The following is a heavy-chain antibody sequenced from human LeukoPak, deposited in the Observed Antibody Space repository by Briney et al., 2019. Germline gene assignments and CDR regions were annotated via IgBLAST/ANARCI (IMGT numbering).Heavy chain of an antibody. J-gene: IGHJ4*02. CDR3: ARDAGYSSSWYDY. CDR1: GFTFSSHW. CDR2: IKQDGSEK. Sequence: GGSLRLSCAASGFTFSSHWMSWVRQAPGKGLEWVANIKQDGSEKYYVDSVKGRFTISRDNAKNSLYLQMNSLRAEDTAVYYCARDAGYSSSWYDYWGQGTLVTVSS. D-gene: IGHD6-13*01. V-gene: IGHV3-7*01.